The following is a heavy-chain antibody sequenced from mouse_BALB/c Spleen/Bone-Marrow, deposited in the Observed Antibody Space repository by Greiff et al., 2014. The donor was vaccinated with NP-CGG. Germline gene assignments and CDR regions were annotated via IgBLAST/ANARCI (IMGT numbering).Heavy chain of an antibody. Sequence: EVMLVESGGGLVQSGGSLKLSCAASGFTFSSYGMSWVRQTPNKRLELVATINSNGGSTYYPDSVKGRFTISRDNAKNTLYLQMSSLKSEDTAMYYCARDYDYDYWGQGTTLTVSS. CDR3: ARDYDYDY. D-gene: IGHD2-4*01. V-gene: IGHV5-6-3*01. CDR1: GFTFSSYG. J-gene: IGHJ2*01. CDR2: INSNGGST.